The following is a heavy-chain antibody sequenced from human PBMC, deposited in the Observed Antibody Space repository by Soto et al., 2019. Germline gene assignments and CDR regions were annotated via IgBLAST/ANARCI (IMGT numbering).Heavy chain of an antibody. V-gene: IGHV1-69*13. Sequence: SVKVSCKASGGTFSSYAISWVRQAPGQGPEWMGGIIPIFGTANYAQKFQGRVTITADESTSTAYMELSSLRSEDTAVYYCARVTARHSEVTPFDYWGQGTLVTVSS. J-gene: IGHJ4*02. CDR1: GGTFSSYA. CDR3: ARVTARHSEVTPFDY. CDR2: IIPIFGTA. D-gene: IGHD5-18*01.